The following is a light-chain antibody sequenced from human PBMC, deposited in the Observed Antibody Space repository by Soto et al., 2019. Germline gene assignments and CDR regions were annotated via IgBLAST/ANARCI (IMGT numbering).Light chain of an antibody. CDR2: EVS. CDR3: SSYTSSNFWV. Sequence: QSVLTQPASVSGSPGQSITISCTGTSSDVGGYNYDSWCQQHPGKAPKLMIYEVSSRPSGISNRFSGSKSGNTASLTISGLQAEDEADYYCSSYTSSNFWVFGAGTKVTVL. CDR1: SSDVGGYNY. J-gene: IGLJ3*02. V-gene: IGLV2-14*01.